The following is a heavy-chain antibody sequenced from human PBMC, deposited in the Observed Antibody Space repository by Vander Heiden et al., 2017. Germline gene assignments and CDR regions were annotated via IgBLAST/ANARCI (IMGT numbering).Heavy chain of an antibody. CDR2: ISGSGGST. V-gene: IGHV3-23*01. Sequence: EVQLLESGGGLVQPGGSLRLSCAASGFTVSSYAMRWVRQAPGKGLEGVSAISGSGGSTYYADSVKGRFTISRDNSKNTLYLQMNSLRAEDTAVYYCAKVREEYDFWSGYPMDVWGQGTTVTVSS. J-gene: IGHJ6*02. CDR1: GFTVSSYA. CDR3: AKVREEYDFWSGYPMDV. D-gene: IGHD3-3*01.